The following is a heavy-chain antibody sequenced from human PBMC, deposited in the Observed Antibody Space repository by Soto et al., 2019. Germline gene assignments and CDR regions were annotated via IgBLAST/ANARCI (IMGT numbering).Heavy chain of an antibody. CDR2: LDYSGTA. V-gene: IGHV4-39*01. J-gene: IGHJ4*02. CDR1: GVPISLTSDN. Sequence: SDPLSLTCNVPGVPISLTSDNGGWIRQPPGKGLERIGTLDYSGTAHYIPSLKSRINISADPSKNQVSLTLTSVTAADTAVYYCARQGSYWGQGALGTGPS. CDR3: ARQGSY.